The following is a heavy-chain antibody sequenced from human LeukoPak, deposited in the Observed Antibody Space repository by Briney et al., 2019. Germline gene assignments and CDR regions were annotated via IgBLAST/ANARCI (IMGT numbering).Heavy chain of an antibody. J-gene: IGHJ4*02. CDR2: ISGSGGST. CDR3: ARDLFSGAEMATFDY. CDR1: GFTFSSYA. V-gene: IGHV3-23*01. D-gene: IGHD5-24*01. Sequence: PGGSLRLSCAASGFTFSSYAMSWVRQAPGKGLEWVSAISGSGGSTYYADSVKGRFTISRDNSKNTLYLQMGSLRAEDMAVYYCARDLFSGAEMATFDYWGQGTLVTVSS.